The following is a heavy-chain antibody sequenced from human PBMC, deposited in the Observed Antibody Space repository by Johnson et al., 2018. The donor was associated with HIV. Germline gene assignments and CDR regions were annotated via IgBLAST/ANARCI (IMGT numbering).Heavy chain of an antibody. CDR1: GFTFSDYY. V-gene: IGHV3-11*01. J-gene: IGHJ3*02. D-gene: IGHD2-2*01. CDR2: ISSSGSTI. Sequence: VQVVESGGGLVKPGGSLRLSCAASGFTFSDYYMSWIRQAPGKGLEWVSYISSSGSTIYYADSVKGRFTISRDNSKNTLYLQMNSLRAEDTAVYYCAKTVIVVVPAARGDAFDIWGQGTMVTVSS. CDR3: AKTVIVVVPAARGDAFDI.